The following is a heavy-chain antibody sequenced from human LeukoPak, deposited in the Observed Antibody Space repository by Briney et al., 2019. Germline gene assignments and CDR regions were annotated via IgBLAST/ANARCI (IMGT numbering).Heavy chain of an antibody. CDR1: GYTLTGYY. V-gene: IGHV1-2*06. J-gene: IGHJ4*02. D-gene: IGHD1-26*01. Sequence: ASVKVSCKVSGYTLTGYYMHWVRQAPGQGLEWMGRINPNTGGTNYAQKFQGRVAMTRDTSISTAYLDLSSLTSDDTAVYYCARDSVLGAKWGQGTLVTVSS. CDR3: ARDSVLGAK. CDR2: INPNTGGT.